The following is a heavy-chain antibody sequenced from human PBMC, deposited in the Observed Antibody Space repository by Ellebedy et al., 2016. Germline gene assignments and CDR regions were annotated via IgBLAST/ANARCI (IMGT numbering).Heavy chain of an antibody. J-gene: IGHJ4*02. CDR1: GFTVSNTY. CDR2: IYIGGST. V-gene: IGHV3-53*01. CDR3: VTPGGYVGAFSQ. D-gene: IGHD2-2*01. Sequence: GESLKISCAASGFTVSNTYMGWVRQAPGKGLDWVSVIYIGGSTYYADSVKGRFIISRDNSKNTLLLQMNGLRAEDTAVYYCVTPGGYVGAFSQWGQGTLVIVSS.